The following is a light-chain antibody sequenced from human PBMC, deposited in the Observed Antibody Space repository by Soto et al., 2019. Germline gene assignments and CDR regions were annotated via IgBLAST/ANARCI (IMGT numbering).Light chain of an antibody. J-gene: IGLJ1*01. CDR2: EVS. Sequence: QSALTQPPPASGSPGQSVTISCTGTGSDVGGYNYVSWYQQHPGKGPKLMIYEVSKRPSGVPDRFSGSKSGNTASLTVSGLQAEDEADYYSCSDVSSSAYGFGSGRKVNV. CDR1: GSDVGGYNY. CDR3: CSDVSSSAYG. V-gene: IGLV2-8*01.